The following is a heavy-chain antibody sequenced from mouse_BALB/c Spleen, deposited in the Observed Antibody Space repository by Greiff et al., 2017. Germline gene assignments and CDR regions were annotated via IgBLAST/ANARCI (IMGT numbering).Heavy chain of an antibody. V-gene: IGHV5-6-3*01. CDR3: ARVPLHYYGSSWFAY. CDR2: INSNGGST. D-gene: IGHD1-1*01. Sequence: EVQGVESGGGLVQPGGSLKLSCAASGFTFSSYGMSWVRQTPDKRLELVATINSNGGSTYYPDSVKGRFTISRDNAKNTLYLQMSSLKSEDTAMYYCARVPLHYYGSSWFAYWGQGTLVTVSA. J-gene: IGHJ3*01. CDR1: GFTFSSYG.